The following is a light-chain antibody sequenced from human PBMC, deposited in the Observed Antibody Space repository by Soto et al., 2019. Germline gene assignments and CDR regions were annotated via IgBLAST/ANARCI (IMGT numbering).Light chain of an antibody. V-gene: IGKV2-28*01. CDR3: MQALQTPPT. J-gene: IGKJ1*01. Sequence: IVMTQSPLSLLVTPGEPAPISCRSSQSLLHSTGYNYLDWYLQKPGQSPQLLIYLGSNRASGVPDRISGSGSGTDYTLEISRVEAEDVGVYYCMQALQTPPTFGQGTKVDIK. CDR2: LGS. CDR1: QSLLHSTGYNY.